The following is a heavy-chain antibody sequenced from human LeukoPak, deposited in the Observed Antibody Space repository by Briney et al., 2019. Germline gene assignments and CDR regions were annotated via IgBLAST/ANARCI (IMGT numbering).Heavy chain of an antibody. CDR1: GGSISSYY. Sequence: SETLSLTCTVSGGSISSYYWSWIRQPPGKGLEWIGYIYYGGSTNYNPSLKSRVTISVDTSKNQFSLKLSSVTAADTAVYYCARAAGLYYYYYMDVWGKGTTVTVSS. CDR2: IYYGGST. V-gene: IGHV4-59*01. J-gene: IGHJ6*03. D-gene: IGHD3-10*01. CDR3: ARAAGLYYYYYMDV.